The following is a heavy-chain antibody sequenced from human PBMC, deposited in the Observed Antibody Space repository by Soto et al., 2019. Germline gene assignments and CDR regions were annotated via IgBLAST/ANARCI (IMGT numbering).Heavy chain of an antibody. D-gene: IGHD3-3*01. CDR2: IYYSGST. V-gene: IGHV4-59*08. CDR1: GGCISSYY. Sequence: PSETLSLTCTVSGGCISSYYWSWIRQPPGKGLEWIGYIYYSGSTNYNPSLKSRVTISVDTSKNQFSLKLSSVTAADTAVYYCARRLVDFWSDRYPKDVWGQGTTVTVSS. CDR3: ARRLVDFWSDRYPKDV. J-gene: IGHJ6*02.